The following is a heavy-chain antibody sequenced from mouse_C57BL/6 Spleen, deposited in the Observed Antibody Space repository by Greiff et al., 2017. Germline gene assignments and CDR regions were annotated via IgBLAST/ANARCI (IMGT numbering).Heavy chain of an antibody. V-gene: IGHV1-80*01. Sequence: QVQLQQFGAELVKPGASVKISCKASGYAFSSYWMNWVKQRPGKGLEWIGQIYPGDGDTNYNGKFKGKATLTADKSSSTAYMQLSSLTSEDSAVYFCARDYYGSSLYAMDYWGQGTSVTVSS. CDR2: IYPGDGDT. CDR1: GYAFSSYW. J-gene: IGHJ4*01. CDR3: ARDYYGSSLYAMDY. D-gene: IGHD1-1*01.